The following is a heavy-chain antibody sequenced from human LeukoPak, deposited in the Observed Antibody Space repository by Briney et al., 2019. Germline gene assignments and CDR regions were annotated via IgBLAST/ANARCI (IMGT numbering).Heavy chain of an antibody. CDR2: ISGSGGST. D-gene: IGHD3-22*01. CDR3: AKGRGYYDSSAYKYYFDY. CDR1: GFTFSSYA. V-gene: IGHV3-23*01. J-gene: IGHJ4*02. Sequence: GKSLRLSCAASGFTFSSYAMSWVRQAPGKGLEWVSAISGSGGSTFYADSVKGRFTISRDNSKNTLYLQMNSLRAEDTAVYYCAKGRGYYDSSAYKYYFDYWGQGTLVTVSS.